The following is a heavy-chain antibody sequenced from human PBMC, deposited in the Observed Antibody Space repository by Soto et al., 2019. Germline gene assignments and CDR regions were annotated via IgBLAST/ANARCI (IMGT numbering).Heavy chain of an antibody. V-gene: IGHV3-11*06. CDR1: GFTFSDHY. CDR2: ISPRTTYK. CDR3: SRGGGGGLFDL. J-gene: IGHJ4*02. D-gene: IGHD2-21*01. Sequence: QVQLVESGGGLVKHGGSLRLSCASSGFTFSDHYMSWIRRSPGKGLEFLSYISPRTTYKNYADSVKGRFTISRDNAKNSLYLQLNSLRAEDTAIYYCSRGGGGGLFDLWGQGTFVTVSS.